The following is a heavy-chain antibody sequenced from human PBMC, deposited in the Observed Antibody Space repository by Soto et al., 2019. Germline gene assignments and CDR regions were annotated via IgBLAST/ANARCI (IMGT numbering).Heavy chain of an antibody. Sequence: PGGSLRLSCVVSGFNFEDRAMHWVRQAPGKGLEWVSSISSSSSYIYYADSVKGRFTISRDNAKNSLYLQMNSLRAEDTAVYYCARDPLYSSSWYPGGWFVPWGQGTLVTFS. D-gene: IGHD6-13*01. J-gene: IGHJ5*02. CDR3: ARDPLYSSSWYPGGWFVP. V-gene: IGHV3-21*01. CDR1: GFNFEDRA. CDR2: ISSSSSYI.